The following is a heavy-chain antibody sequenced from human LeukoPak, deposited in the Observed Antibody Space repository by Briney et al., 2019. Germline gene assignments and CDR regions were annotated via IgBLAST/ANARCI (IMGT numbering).Heavy chain of an antibody. CDR3: ARASGSYDPSDY. V-gene: IGHV3-74*01. CDR2: LNGDGTNI. CDR1: GFTFSNYW. Sequence: GGSLRLSCVASGFTFSNYWMQWVRHVPGKGLVWVSRLNGDGTNIIYADSVKGRFTISRDNSKNTLYLQMNSLRAEDTAVYYCARASGSYDPSDYWGQGTLVTVSS. D-gene: IGHD1-26*01. J-gene: IGHJ4*02.